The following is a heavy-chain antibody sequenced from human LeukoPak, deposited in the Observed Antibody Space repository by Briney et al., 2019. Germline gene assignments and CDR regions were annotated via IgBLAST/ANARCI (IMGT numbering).Heavy chain of an antibody. CDR3: AKDKTSGTYFDY. V-gene: IGHV3-23*01. J-gene: IGHJ4*02. CDR2: VSGSGGST. Sequence: GGSLRLSCAASGFTFRNYDMSWVRQAPGKGLEWVSAVSGSGGSTYYADSVKGRFTVSRDNSKNTLYLQMNSLRAEDTAVYHCAKDKTSGTYFDYWGQGAPVTVSS. D-gene: IGHD1-26*01. CDR1: GFTFRNYD.